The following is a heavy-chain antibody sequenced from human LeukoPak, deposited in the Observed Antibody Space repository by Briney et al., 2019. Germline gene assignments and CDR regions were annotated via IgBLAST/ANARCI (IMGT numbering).Heavy chain of an antibody. CDR3: ARQRTSSVPHYFDY. J-gene: IGHJ4*02. Sequence: SETLPLTSNVPAGAIRSYYWSWVRQTPGQEREWIGYIYYTGSTNYNPSLNLRGTMSVDTSKNQFSLKLSAVTAADTAVYYCARQRTSSVPHYFDYWGQGTLVTVSS. D-gene: IGHD6-25*01. CDR2: IYYTGST. V-gene: IGHV4-59*08. CDR1: AGAIRSYY.